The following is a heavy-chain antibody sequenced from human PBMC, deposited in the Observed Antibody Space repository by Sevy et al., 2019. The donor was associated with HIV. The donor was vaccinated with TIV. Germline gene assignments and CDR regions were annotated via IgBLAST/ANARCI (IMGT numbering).Heavy chain of an antibody. J-gene: IGHJ6*03. CDR3: ARVGIAAAGDYYYYMDV. CDR1: GFTFSSYW. D-gene: IGHD6-13*01. V-gene: IGHV3-74*01. CDR2: INSDGGST. Sequence: GGSLRLSCAASGFTFSSYWMHWVRQAPGKGLVWVSRINSDGGSTSYADSVKGRFTISRDNAKNTLYLQMNSLRAEDTAVYYCARVGIAAAGDYYYYMDVWGKGTTVTVSS.